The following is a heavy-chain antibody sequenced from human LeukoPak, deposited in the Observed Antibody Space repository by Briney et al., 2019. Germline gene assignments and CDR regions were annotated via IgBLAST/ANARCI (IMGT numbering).Heavy chain of an antibody. CDR1: GFTFSSYG. D-gene: IGHD2-8*01. V-gene: IGHV3-33*01. J-gene: IGHJ4*02. Sequence: GGSLRLSCAASGFTFSSYGMHWVRQAPGKGLEWVAVIWYDGSNKYYADSVKGRFTISRDNSKNTLYLQMNSLRAEDTAVYYWARDSTDFRYCTNGVCFYFDYWGQGTLVTVSS. CDR3: ARDSTDFRYCTNGVCFYFDY. CDR2: IWYDGSNK.